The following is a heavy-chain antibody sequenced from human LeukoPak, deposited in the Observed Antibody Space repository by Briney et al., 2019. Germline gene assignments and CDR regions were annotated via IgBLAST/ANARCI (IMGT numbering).Heavy chain of an antibody. V-gene: IGHV1-18*04. J-gene: IGHJ4*02. CDR2: ISAYNGNT. CDR3: ARDGYYDILTGYYDPKFDY. Sequence: ASVTVSCKASGYTFTSYGISWVRQAPGQGLDWMGWISAYNGNTNYAQKLQGRVTMTTDTSTSTAYMELRSLRSDDTAVYYCARDGYYDILTGYYDPKFDYWGQGTLVTVSS. D-gene: IGHD3-9*01. CDR1: GYTFTSYG.